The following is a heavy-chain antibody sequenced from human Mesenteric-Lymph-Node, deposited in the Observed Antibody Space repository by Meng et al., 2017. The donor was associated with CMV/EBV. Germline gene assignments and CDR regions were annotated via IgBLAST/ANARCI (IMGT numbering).Heavy chain of an antibody. D-gene: IGHD5-18*01. CDR1: GYTFTSYG. CDR2: ISAYNGNT. CDR3: ARDDWAGYSYGMGDY. Sequence: ASVKVSCKASGYTFTSYGISWVQQAPGQGLEWMGWISAYNGNTNYAQKLQGRVTMTTDTSTSTAYMELRSLRSDDTAVYYCARDDWAGYSYGMGDYWGQGTLVTVSS. V-gene: IGHV1-18*01. J-gene: IGHJ4*02.